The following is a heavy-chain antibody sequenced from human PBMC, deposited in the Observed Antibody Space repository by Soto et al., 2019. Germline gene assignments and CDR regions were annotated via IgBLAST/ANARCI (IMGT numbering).Heavy chain of an antibody. Sequence: GSLRLSCAGSGFTFSPYWMAWIRQAPGKGLEWVASIKTDGSEEYYVDSVKGRFTISRDNAKNSLFLQMNSLRADDTAVYYCARSYNGWSWGQGTLVTVSS. CDR1: GFTFSPYW. J-gene: IGHJ4*02. V-gene: IGHV3-7*01. CDR3: ARSYNGWS. D-gene: IGHD6-19*01. CDR2: IKTDGSEE.